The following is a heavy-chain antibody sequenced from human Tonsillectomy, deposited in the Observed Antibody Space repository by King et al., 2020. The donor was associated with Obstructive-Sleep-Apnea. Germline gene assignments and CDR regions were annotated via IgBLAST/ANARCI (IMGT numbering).Heavy chain of an antibody. CDR3: AQRQTYRYYFDY. J-gene: IGHJ4*02. CDR2: IYWDDDK. Sequence: QLTLKESGPTLVKPTQTLTLTCTFSGFSLTTSGVGVGWIRQPPGKAPEWLALIYWDDDKRYSPSLKSRLTITKDTSKNQVVLKMTNMDPVDTATYYCAQRQTYRYYFDYWGQGTLVTVSS. CDR1: GFSLTTSGVG. V-gene: IGHV2-5*02.